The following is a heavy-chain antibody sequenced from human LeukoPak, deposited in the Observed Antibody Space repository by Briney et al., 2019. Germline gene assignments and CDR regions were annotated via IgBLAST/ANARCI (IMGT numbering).Heavy chain of an antibody. J-gene: IGHJ4*02. Sequence: PGGSLRLSCAASGFTFSSYAMHWVRQAPGKGLEWVANINRDGSQKNHVDSVKGRFTISRDNAKNSLYLQMNSLRAEDTAVYYCAKELSYYDILTGYPDYWGQGTLVTVSS. CDR1: GFTFSSYA. CDR2: INRDGSQK. V-gene: IGHV3-7*01. CDR3: AKELSYYDILTGYPDY. D-gene: IGHD3-9*01.